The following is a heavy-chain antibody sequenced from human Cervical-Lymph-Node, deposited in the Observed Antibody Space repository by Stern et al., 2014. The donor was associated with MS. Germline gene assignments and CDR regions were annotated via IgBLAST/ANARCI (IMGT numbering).Heavy chain of an antibody. CDR3: ATCPIAAAGSCWFDP. J-gene: IGHJ5*02. CDR1: GYSFTSYW. CDR2: IDPSDSYT. D-gene: IGHD6-13*01. Sequence: EVQLVESGAEVKKPGESLRISCKGSGYSFTSYWISWVRQMPGKGLEWMGRIDPSDSYTNYSPSFQGHVTISADKSISTAYLQWSSLKASDTAMYYCATCPIAAAGSCWFDPWGQGTLVTVSS. V-gene: IGHV5-10-1*03.